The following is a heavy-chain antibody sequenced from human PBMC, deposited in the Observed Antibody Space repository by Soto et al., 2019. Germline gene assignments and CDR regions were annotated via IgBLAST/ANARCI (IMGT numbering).Heavy chain of an antibody. J-gene: IGHJ4*02. CDR1: GDSLPRNY. CDR3: ARTLSGGFDY. Sequence: QVQLQESGPGLVKPSETLSLTCTVSGDSLPRNYWSWIRQSPGKGLEWLAFIHNGRTTNYNPSLLGRVSISVDTSKSQLSLNLNSVTAADTAVYYCARTLSGGFDYWGQGTLVTVSS. CDR2: IHNGRTT. V-gene: IGHV4-59*01.